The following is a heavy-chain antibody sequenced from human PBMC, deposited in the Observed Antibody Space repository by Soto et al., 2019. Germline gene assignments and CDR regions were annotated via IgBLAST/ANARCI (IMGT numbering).Heavy chain of an antibody. J-gene: IGHJ5*01. CDR2: INHSGRV. CDR3: STRAYDTNGYYRFDP. Sequence: PSETLSLTWAAYGGSFSCHSWTWIRQSPGKGLEWIGDINHSGRVNYSPSLKSRVTISLDTSKNQFSLTLSAVTAADTAMYYCSTRAYDTNGYYRFDPWGQGTLVTVSS. D-gene: IGHD3-22*01. CDR1: GGSFSCHS. V-gene: IGHV4-34*01.